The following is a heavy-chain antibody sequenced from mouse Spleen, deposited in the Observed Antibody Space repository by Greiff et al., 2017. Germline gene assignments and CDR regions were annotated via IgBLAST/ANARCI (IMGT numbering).Heavy chain of an antibody. CDR1: GYSITSGYD. Sequence: EVQLQQSGPGMVKPSQSLSLTCTVTGYSITSGYDWHWIRHFPGNKLEWMGYISYSGSTNYNPSLKSRISITHDTSKNHFFLKLNSVTTEDTATYYCARAGSSTPFAYWGQGTLVTVSA. D-gene: IGHD1-1*01. V-gene: IGHV3-1*01. J-gene: IGHJ3*01. CDR2: ISYSGST. CDR3: ARAGSSTPFAY.